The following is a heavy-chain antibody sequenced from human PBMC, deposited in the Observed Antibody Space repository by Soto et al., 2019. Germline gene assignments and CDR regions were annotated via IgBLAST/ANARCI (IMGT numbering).Heavy chain of an antibody. CDR3: AKSTVTAYYYYSSMEV. CDR2: IYYSGST. J-gene: IGHJ6*02. D-gene: IGHD4-17*01. V-gene: IGHV4-61*01. CDR1: GGSVSSGSYY. Sequence: PSETLSLTCTVSGGSVSSGSYYRSWIRQPPGKGLEWIGYIYYSGSTNYNPSLKSRVTISVDTSKNQFSLKLSSVTAADTAVYYCAKSTVTAYYYYSSMEVWGQGTTVTVFS.